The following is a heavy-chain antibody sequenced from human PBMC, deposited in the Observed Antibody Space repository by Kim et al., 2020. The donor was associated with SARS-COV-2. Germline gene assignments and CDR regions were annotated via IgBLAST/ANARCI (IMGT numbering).Heavy chain of an antibody. V-gene: IGHV3-23*01. CDR3: AKDWGYCSGGSCYSARLQL. CDR1: GFTFSSYA. D-gene: IGHD2-15*01. CDR2: ISGSGGST. J-gene: IGHJ1*01. Sequence: GGSLRLSCAASGFTFSSYAMSWVRQAPGKGLEWVSAISGSGGSTYYADSVKGRFTISRDNSMNTLYLQMNSLRAEDTAVCYCAKDWGYCSGGSCYSARLQLSRQGTLVTVSS.